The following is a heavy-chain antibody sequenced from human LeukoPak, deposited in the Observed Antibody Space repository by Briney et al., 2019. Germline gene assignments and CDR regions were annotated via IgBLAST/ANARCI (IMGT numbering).Heavy chain of an antibody. CDR2: IRYDGSNK. V-gene: IGHV3-30*02. CDR1: GFTFSSYG. D-gene: IGHD3-3*01. CDR3: AKDPRATYYDFWSGFDY. Sequence: PGGSLRLSCAASGFTFSSYGMHWVRQAPGKGLEWVAFIRYDGSNKYYADSVKGRFTISRDNSKNTLYLQMNSLRAEDTAVYYCAKDPRATYYDFWSGFDYWGQGTLVTVSS. J-gene: IGHJ4*02.